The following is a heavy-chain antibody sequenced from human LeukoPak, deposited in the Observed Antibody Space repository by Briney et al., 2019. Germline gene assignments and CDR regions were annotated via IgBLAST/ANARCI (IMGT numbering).Heavy chain of an antibody. D-gene: IGHD2-21*02. Sequence: PGGSLRLSCAASGFTFSTYAMSWVRQAPGKGLEWVSGVVNRGSNTYYVDSVKGRFTISRDNSKNMLWLQMNSLRAEDTAVYYCAAAMTEYWYLDLWGRGTLVTVSS. CDR2: VVNRGSNT. V-gene: IGHV3-23*05. J-gene: IGHJ2*01. CDR3: AAAMTEYWYLDL. CDR1: GFTFSTYA.